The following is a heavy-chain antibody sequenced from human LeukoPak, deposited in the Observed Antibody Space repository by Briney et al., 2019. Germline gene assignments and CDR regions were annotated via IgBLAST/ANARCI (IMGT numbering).Heavy chain of an antibody. CDR1: GFTGTSNY. CDR3: ARDFRPAHYSRGFFDY. V-gene: IGHV3-53*01. Sequence: GGPLRLSCAASGFTGTSNYMSWVRQAPGGRLEWCSVIDIGSSTDYADSAKSRFTIYRDNSKNTLYLQMNSLRDEDTAVYFCARDFRPAHYSRGFFDYWGQGILVTVAS. J-gene: IGHJ4*02. CDR2: IDIGSST. D-gene: IGHD3-10*01.